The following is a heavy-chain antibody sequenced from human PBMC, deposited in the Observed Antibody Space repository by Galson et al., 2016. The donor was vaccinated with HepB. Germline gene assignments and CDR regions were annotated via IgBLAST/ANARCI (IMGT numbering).Heavy chain of an antibody. CDR3: AKGLVSSVDGGVFFDY. D-gene: IGHD3-16*01. CDR2: FHISGNT. Sequence: TLSLTCSVPGGSIRSGSYQWTWIRQPAGRGLEWIGHFHISGNTRYNPSLESRVTISADTAKNEISLRLTSVTAADTAVYYCAKGLVSSVDGGVFFDYWGQGAQVSVSS. J-gene: IGHJ4*02. CDR1: GGSIRSGSYQ. V-gene: IGHV4-61*09.